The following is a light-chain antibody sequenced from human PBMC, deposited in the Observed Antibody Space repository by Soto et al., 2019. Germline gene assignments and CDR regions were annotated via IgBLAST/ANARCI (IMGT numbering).Light chain of an antibody. CDR3: SSFTTYNTRV. Sequence: QSVLTQPASVSGSPGQSIAISCTGTNSDVGAYNFVSWYQQYPGKAPKLIIHEVSNRPSGISDRFSDSKSGNTASLTISGLQADDEADYYCSSFTTYNTRVFGTGTKLTVL. CDR2: EVS. V-gene: IGLV2-14*01. J-gene: IGLJ1*01. CDR1: NSDVGAYNF.